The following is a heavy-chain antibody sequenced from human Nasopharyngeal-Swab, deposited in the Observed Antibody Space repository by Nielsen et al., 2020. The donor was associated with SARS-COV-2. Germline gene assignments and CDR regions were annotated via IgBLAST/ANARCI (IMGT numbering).Heavy chain of an antibody. D-gene: IGHD2-15*01. Sequence: GESLKISCAASGFTFGTYWMTWVRQAPGKGLEWVANIKQEGSEKYYVDSVKGRFTISRDNAKNSLYLQMNSLRAEDTAVYYCARVGWWFHYYFDYWGQGTLATVSS. V-gene: IGHV3-7*01. CDR2: IKQEGSEK. CDR1: GFTFGTYW. J-gene: IGHJ4*02. CDR3: ARVGWWFHYYFDY.